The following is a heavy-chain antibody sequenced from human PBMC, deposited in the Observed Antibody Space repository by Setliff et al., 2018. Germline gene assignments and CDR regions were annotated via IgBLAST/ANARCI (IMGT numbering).Heavy chain of an antibody. V-gene: IGHV4-59*08. Sequence: SETLSLTCTVSDGSLSTYYWSWIRQPPGKGLEFIGYVYYSGTANYNPSLKSRVTISVDASKNQLSLNLRSVTAADTALYYCAIGGGYCDFFDCFPFDNWGQGFLVTVPS. J-gene: IGHJ4*02. CDR2: VYYSGTA. CDR3: AIGGGYCDFFDCFPFDN. CDR1: DGSLSTYY. D-gene: IGHD3-16*01.